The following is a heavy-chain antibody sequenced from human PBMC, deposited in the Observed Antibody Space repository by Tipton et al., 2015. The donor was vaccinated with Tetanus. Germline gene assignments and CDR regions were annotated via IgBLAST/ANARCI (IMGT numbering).Heavy chain of an antibody. CDR1: GDYLSDYY. CDR2: IQRGGST. Sequence: GLVKPSETLSLTCGVFGDYLSDYYWTWVRQPPGKGLEWIGEIQRGGSTNYNPSLKSRVSMSLDTSKNQISLRLTSVTAADTAVYYCARDLGTSGFHWGQGTLVTVSS. J-gene: IGHJ4*02. CDR3: ARDLGTSGFH. V-gene: IGHV4-34*01. D-gene: IGHD1-7*01.